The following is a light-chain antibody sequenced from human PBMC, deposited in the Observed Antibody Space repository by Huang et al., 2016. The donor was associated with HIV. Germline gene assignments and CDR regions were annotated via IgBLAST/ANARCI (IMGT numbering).Light chain of an antibody. CDR2: DAT. CDR3: QQYDTLPYT. CDR1: QDITDY. J-gene: IGKJ2*01. Sequence: DIQVTQSPSSLSASVGDRVTITCQASQDITDYLNWYQQTPGKAPKLLISDATKLASGVPSRCSGTRSGTDFTLTITSLQPEDIATYYCQQYDTLPYTFGQGTKLEI. V-gene: IGKV1-33*01.